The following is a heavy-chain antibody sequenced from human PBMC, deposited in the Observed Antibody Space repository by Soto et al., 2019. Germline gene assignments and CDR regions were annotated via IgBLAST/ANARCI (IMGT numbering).Heavy chain of an antibody. CDR1: GGTLSSFINYP. V-gene: IGHV1-69*06. Sequence: QMQLVQSGAEVKKPGSSVKVSCKASGGTLSSFINYPINWVRQAPGQGLEWMGGIVPNVGTVNYAQKFQGRVTITADKSSGTAYMELSSLRSEDTALYYCARRDTSGFLRYFDTWGQGTLVTVSS. CDR3: ARRDTSGFLRYFDT. J-gene: IGHJ4*02. CDR2: IVPNVGTV. D-gene: IGHD3-3*01.